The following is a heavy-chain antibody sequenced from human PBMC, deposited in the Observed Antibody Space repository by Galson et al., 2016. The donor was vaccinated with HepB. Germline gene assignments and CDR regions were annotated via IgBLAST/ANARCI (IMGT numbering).Heavy chain of an antibody. CDR1: GFTFSSYV. CDR3: AKGDGSGDYLGYYYYYGMDV. J-gene: IGHJ6*02. CDR2: ISGNGGTT. D-gene: IGHD4-17*01. V-gene: IGHV3-23*01. Sequence: SLRLSCAASGFTFSSYVMTWVRQAPGKGLEWVSVISGNGGTTYYADSVKGRFTISRDNSKNTLYLQMNSLRAEDTAVYYCAKGDGSGDYLGYYYYYGMDVWGQGTTVTVSS.